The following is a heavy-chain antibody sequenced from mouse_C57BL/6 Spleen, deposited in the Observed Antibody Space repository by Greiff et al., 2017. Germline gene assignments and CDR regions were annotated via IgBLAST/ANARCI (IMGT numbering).Heavy chain of an antibody. CDR1: GYTFTDYY. J-gene: IGHJ2*01. CDR2: INPNNGGT. CDR3: ARLGDYYDGSSYFDY. Sequence: VQLQQSGPELVKPGASVKISCKASGYTFTDYYMNWVKQSHGKSLEWIGDINPNNGGTSYNQKFKGKATLTVDKSSSTAYMELRSLTSEDSAVYYCARLGDYYDGSSYFDYWGQGTTLTVSS. D-gene: IGHD1-1*01. V-gene: IGHV1-26*01.